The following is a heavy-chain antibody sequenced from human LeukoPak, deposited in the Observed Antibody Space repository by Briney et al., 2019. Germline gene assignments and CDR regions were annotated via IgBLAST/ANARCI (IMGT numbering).Heavy chain of an antibody. CDR3: ARAVAGLPYYYYYYYMDV. Sequence: SETLSLTCTVSGGSISSYYWSWIRQPPGKGLEWIGYIYYSGSTNYNPSLKSRVTISVDTSKNQFSLKLSSVTAADTAVYYCARAVAGLPYYYYYYYMDVWGKGTTVTISS. CDR1: GGSISSYY. D-gene: IGHD6-19*01. CDR2: IYYSGST. J-gene: IGHJ6*03. V-gene: IGHV4-59*01.